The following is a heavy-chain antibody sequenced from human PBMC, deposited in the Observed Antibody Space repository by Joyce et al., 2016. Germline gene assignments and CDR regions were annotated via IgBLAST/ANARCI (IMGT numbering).Heavy chain of an antibody. V-gene: IGHV4-39*01. J-gene: IGHJ4*02. CDR1: GGSISNSNYY. CDR3: ARWRLLGLRKYYFDY. CDR2: VYYTATA. Sequence: QLQLQEPGPGLEQPSETLSPTCTVSGGSISNSNYYWGWIRQPPGKWLEWIGSVYYTATAYYNRSRGARYTTDVDTSKNQFSLNLSSVTAADTAVYYCARWRLLGLRKYYFDYWGPGILGTVSS. D-gene: IGHD3-16*01.